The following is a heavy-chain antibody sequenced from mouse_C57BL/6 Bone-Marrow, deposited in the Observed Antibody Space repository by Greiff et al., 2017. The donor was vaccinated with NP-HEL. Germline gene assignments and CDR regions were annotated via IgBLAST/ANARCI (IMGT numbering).Heavy chain of an antibody. CDR2: IDPNSGGT. Sequence: QVQLQQSGAELVKPGASVKLSCKASGYTFTSYWMHWVKQRPGRGLEWLGRIDPNSGGTKYNEKFKSKATLTVDKPSSTAYMQLSILTSEDSAVYYCASDDYVRWFAYWGQGTLVTVSA. CDR3: ASDDYVRWFAY. J-gene: IGHJ3*01. D-gene: IGHD2-4*01. CDR1: GYTFTSYW. V-gene: IGHV1-72*01.